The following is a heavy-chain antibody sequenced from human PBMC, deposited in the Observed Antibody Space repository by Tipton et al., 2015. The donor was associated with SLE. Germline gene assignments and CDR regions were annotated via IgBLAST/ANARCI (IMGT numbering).Heavy chain of an antibody. J-gene: IGHJ4*02. Sequence: TLSLTCSVSGYSISSGFYWGLIRQPPGKGLEWIATIYHSGSAYYNPSLKSRVAISVDTSKNQFSLKLSSVTAADTAVYYCARNPGYWGRGTLVTVSS. CDR2: IYHSGSA. CDR3: ARNPGY. V-gene: IGHV4-38-2*02. CDR1: GYSISSGFY. D-gene: IGHD1-14*01.